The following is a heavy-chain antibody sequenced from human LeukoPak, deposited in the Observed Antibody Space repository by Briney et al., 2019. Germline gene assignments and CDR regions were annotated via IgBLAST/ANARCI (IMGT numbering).Heavy chain of an antibody. Sequence: GGSLRLSCAATGLSLSSNFMSWVRQAPRKGLEWVSVIYGGGSTYYADSVKGRFTITRDTPKNTLYLQMNSLRVEDTAVYYCASWPVGWYGEDSWGQGALVTASS. D-gene: IGHD6-19*01. J-gene: IGHJ4*02. V-gene: IGHV3-53*01. CDR2: IYGGGST. CDR1: GLSLSSNF. CDR3: ASWPVGWYGEDS.